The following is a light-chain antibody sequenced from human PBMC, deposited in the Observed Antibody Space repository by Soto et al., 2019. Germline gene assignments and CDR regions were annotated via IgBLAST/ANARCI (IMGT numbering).Light chain of an antibody. Sequence: QSVLTQPRSVSGSPGQSVTISCTGTSSDVGGYNYVSWYQQHPGKAPKLMIYDVNKRPSGVPVRFSGSKSDNTASLTISGLQAEEEADYYCSSYAGISTYVFGPGTKVHVL. CDR2: DVN. CDR3: SSYAGISTYV. CDR1: SSDVGGYNY. V-gene: IGLV2-11*01. J-gene: IGLJ1*01.